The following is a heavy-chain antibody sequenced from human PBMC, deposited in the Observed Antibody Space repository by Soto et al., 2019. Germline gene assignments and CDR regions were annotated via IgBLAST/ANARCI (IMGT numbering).Heavy chain of an antibody. CDR2: TYYRSKWYS. J-gene: IGHJ4*02. CDR1: GDSVSSYSVV. V-gene: IGHV6-1*01. Sequence: SQTLSLTCAISGDSVSSYSVVWNWIRQSPSGGLEWLGRTYYRSKWYSEYAISVKSRITVNADTSKKQVSLQLDSVTPDDTAVYYCATRSPAFDYWGQGTLVTVSS. CDR3: ATRSPAFDY.